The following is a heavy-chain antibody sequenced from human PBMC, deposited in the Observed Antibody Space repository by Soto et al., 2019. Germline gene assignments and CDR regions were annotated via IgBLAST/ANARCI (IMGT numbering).Heavy chain of an antibody. J-gene: IGHJ4*02. CDR2: IWYDGSKK. Sequence: QVQLVESGGGVVQPGRSLRLSCAASGFTFSLFGMHWVRQAPGKGLEWVAVIWYDGSKKYYADSVKGRFTISRDNSNNVLHLEMNSLRAEDTAVYYCARVRGGSGTFPPLYWGQGTLVTVSS. CDR1: GFTFSLFG. V-gene: IGHV3-33*01. CDR3: ARVRGGSGTFPPLY. D-gene: IGHD3-10*01.